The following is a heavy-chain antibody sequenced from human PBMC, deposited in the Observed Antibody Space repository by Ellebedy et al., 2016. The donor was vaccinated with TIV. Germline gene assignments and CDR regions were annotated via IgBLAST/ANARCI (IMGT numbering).Heavy chain of an antibody. V-gene: IGHV1-46*04. CDR3: ARARSSGWLHTPDY. D-gene: IGHD6-19*01. CDR1: GGTFSSYA. CDR2: INPSSGST. Sequence: AASVKVSCKASGGTFSSYAISWVRQAPGQGLEWMGIINPSSGSTTYAQKLQGRLTMTRETSTSTVYMELSSLRSEDTAVYYCARARSSGWLHTPDYWGQGLLVTVSS. J-gene: IGHJ4*02.